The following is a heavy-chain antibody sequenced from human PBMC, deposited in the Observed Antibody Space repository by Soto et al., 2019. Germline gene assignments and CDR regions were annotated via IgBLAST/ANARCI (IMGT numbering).Heavy chain of an antibody. Sequence: PSETLSLTCTVFGGSISSYYWSWIRQPPGKGLEWIGYIYYSGSTNYNPSLKSRVTISVDTSKNQFSLKLSSVTAADTAVYYCASHWGAGDYYYGMDVWGQGTTVTVSS. CDR2: IYYSGST. J-gene: IGHJ6*02. CDR1: GGSISSYY. D-gene: IGHD3-16*01. CDR3: ASHWGAGDYYYGMDV. V-gene: IGHV4-59*01.